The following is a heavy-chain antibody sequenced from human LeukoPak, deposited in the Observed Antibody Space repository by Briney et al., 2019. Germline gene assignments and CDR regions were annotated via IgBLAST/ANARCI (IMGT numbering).Heavy chain of an antibody. CDR2: ISWDGGST. D-gene: IGHD1-1*01. J-gene: IGHJ6*03. V-gene: IGHV3-43D*03. CDR1: GFTFDDYA. Sequence: PGGSLRLSCAASGFTFDDYAMHWVRQAPGKGLEWVSLISWDGGSTYYADSVKGRFTISRDNAKNSLYLQMNSLRAEDTALYYCAKAPDRDLDYYYYMDVWGKGTTVTISS. CDR3: AKAPDRDLDYYYYMDV.